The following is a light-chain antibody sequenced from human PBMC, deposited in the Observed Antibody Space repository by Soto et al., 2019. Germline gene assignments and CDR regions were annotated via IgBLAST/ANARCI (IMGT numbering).Light chain of an antibody. CDR3: QTWGTGSAIVV. CDR2: VNSGGSH. Sequence: QLVLTQSPSASASLGASVKLTCTLSSGHSNYAIAWHQQQPEKGPRYLMKVNSGGSHIKGDWSPDRFSGSSSGAERYLFISSLQSEDEADYYCQTWGTGSAIVVFGGGTQLTVL. CDR1: SGHSNYA. V-gene: IGLV4-69*01. J-gene: IGLJ7*01.